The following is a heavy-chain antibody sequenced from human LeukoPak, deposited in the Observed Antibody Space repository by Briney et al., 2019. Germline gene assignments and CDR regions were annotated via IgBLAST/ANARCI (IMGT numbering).Heavy chain of an antibody. CDR3: AGGDSGYSSGWYRFDY. J-gene: IGHJ4*02. Sequence: SETLSLTCTVSGGSISSGSYYWSWIRQPAGKGLEWIGRIYTSGSTNYNPSLKSRVTISVDTSKNQFSLKLSSVTAADTAVYYCAGGDSGYSSGWYRFDYWGQGTLVTVSS. CDR2: IYTSGST. V-gene: IGHV4-61*02. D-gene: IGHD6-19*01. CDR1: GGSISSGSYY.